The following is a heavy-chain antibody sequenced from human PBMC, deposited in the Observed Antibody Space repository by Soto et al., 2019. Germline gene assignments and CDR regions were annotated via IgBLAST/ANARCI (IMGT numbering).Heavy chain of an antibody. Sequence: GASVKVSCKASGYTFTSYGISWVRQAPGQGLEWMGWISAYNGNTNYAQKLQGRVTITTDASTSTTYMELSSLRSEDTAVYYCATWYYYDSSGYSEPGFYYFDYWGQGTLVTVSS. CDR2: ISAYNGNT. D-gene: IGHD3-22*01. V-gene: IGHV1-18*01. J-gene: IGHJ4*02. CDR3: ATWYYYDSSGYSEPGFYYFDY. CDR1: GYTFTSYG.